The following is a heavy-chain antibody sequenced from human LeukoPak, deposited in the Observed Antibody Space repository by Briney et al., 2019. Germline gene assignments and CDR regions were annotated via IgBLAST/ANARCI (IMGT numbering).Heavy chain of an antibody. V-gene: IGHV4-59*08. J-gene: IGHJ4*02. CDR3: ARSHYDSSGYYYY. D-gene: IGHD3-22*01. CDR2: SHSGIT. CDR1: GGSISSYY. Sequence: SETLSLTCTVSGGSISSYYWSWIRQPPGKGLEWIGISHSGITYYNPSLKSRVTISLDTSRNQFSLKLTSVTAADTAVYYCARSHYDSSGYYYYWGQGTLVTVSS.